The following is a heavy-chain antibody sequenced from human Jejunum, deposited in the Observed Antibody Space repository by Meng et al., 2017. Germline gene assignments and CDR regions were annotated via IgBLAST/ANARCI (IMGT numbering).Heavy chain of an antibody. CDR2: SDNSGST. CDR3: ASAAAGTGFGYFDL. V-gene: IGHV4-61*01. Sequence: QGQWQGPGPELVRPSETLRPMCTVSCVSVNIRTYYWSWSRQPPGKGLEWIAYSDNSGSTNYNPSLKSRVIISVDTSKNQFYLQMSSLTAADTAVYYCASAAAGTGFGYFDLWGRGTLVTVSS. CDR1: CVSVNIRTYY. J-gene: IGHJ2*01. D-gene: IGHD6-19*01.